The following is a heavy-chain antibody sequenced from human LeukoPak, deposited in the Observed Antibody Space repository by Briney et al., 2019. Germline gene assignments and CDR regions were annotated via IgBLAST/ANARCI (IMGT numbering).Heavy chain of an antibody. Sequence: GSLRLSCAASGFTFSSYSMNWVRQAPGKGLEWVSSISSSLSYIYYADSVKGRFTISRDNAKKSLYLQMNSLRAEDTAVYYCGRDTDFDYWGQGTLVTVSS. CDR3: GRDTDFDY. V-gene: IGHV3-21*01. CDR2: ISSSLSYI. CDR1: GFTFSSYS. J-gene: IGHJ4*02.